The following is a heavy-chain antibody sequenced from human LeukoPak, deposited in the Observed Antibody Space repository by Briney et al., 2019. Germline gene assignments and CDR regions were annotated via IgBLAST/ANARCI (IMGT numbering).Heavy chain of an antibody. CDR1: GFTFDDYA. D-gene: IGHD3-10*01. Sequence: GGSLRLSCAASGFTFDDYAMHWVRQAPGKGLEWGSGISWNSGSIGYADSVKGRFTISRDNAKNSLYLQMNSLRAEDTALYYCAKDIGGGTGAFDIWGQGTMVTVSS. J-gene: IGHJ3*02. V-gene: IGHV3-9*01. CDR2: ISWNSGSI. CDR3: AKDIGGGTGAFDI.